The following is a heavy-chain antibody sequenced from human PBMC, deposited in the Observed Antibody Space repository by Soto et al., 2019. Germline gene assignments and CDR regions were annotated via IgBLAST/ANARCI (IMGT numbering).Heavy chain of an antibody. Sequence: SETLSLSCTVSGGSISSGGYYWSWIRQHPGKGLEWIGYIYYSGSTYYNPSLKSRVTISVDTSKNQFSLKLSSVTAADTAVYYCARSSVTTFEFDYWGQGTLVTVSS. V-gene: IGHV4-31*03. D-gene: IGHD4-17*01. J-gene: IGHJ4*02. CDR3: ARSSVTTFEFDY. CDR2: IYYSGST. CDR1: GGSISSGGYY.